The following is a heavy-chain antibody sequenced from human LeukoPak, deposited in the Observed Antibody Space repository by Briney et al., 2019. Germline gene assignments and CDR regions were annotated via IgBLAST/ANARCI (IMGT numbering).Heavy chain of an antibody. J-gene: IGHJ4*02. CDR2: IYYSGST. D-gene: IGHD5-24*01. CDR1: GGSISSSSYY. V-gene: IGHV4-39*01. Sequence: PSETPSLTCTVSGGSISSSSYYWGWIRQPPGKGLEWIGSIYYSGSTYYNPSLKGRVTISVDTSKNQFSLKLSSVTAADTAVYYCARHRSPRWLQYLCYFDYWGQGTLVTVSS. CDR3: ARHRSPRWLQYLCYFDY.